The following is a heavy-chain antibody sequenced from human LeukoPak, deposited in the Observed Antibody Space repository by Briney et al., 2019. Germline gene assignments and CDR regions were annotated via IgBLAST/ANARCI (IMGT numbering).Heavy chain of an antibody. V-gene: IGHV3-30*18. CDR3: AKEIWPTVTTPGWTYFDY. CDR2: ISYDGSNK. Sequence: GGSLRLSCAASGFTFSSYGMHWVRQAPGKGLEWVAVISYDGSNKYYADSVKGRFTISRDNSKNTLYLQMNSLRAEDTAVYYCAKEIWPTVTTPGWTYFDYWGQGALVTVSS. CDR1: GFTFSSYG. D-gene: IGHD4-17*01. J-gene: IGHJ4*02.